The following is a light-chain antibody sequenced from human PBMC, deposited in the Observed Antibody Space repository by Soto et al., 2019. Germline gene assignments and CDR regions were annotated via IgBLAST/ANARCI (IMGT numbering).Light chain of an antibody. V-gene: IGKV1-33*01. CDR1: QDISNY. CDR2: DAS. Sequence: DIQMTQSPSSLSASVGDRVTITCQASQDISNYLNWYQQKPGKAPKLLIYDASNLETGVPSRFSGSGSGTDFTFTISSLHPEDIATYHCQQYDNLSLTFGGGTKVEIK. CDR3: QQYDNLSLT. J-gene: IGKJ4*01.